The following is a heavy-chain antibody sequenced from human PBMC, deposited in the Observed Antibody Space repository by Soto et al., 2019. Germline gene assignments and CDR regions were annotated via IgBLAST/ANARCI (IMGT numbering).Heavy chain of an antibody. V-gene: IGHV5-51*01. Sequence: GESQKISCKGSGYRFTRYWIGWVRPLPGKGLEWMGIIYPGDSDTRYSPSFQGQVTISADKSISTAYLQWSSLKASDTAMYYCARLVVAAAGSALYYYGMDVWGQGTTVTVSS. J-gene: IGHJ6*02. CDR1: GYRFTRYW. CDR2: IYPGDSDT. CDR3: ARLVVAAAGSALYYYGMDV. D-gene: IGHD6-13*01.